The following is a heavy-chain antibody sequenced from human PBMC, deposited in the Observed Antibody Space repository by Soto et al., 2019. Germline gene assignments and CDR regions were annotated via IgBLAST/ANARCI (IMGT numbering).Heavy chain of an antibody. CDR1: GGSISSSSYY. J-gene: IGHJ6*02. D-gene: IGHD3-16*01. V-gene: IGHV4-39*01. CDR3: ARHNGPLYVGYYYDMDV. Sequence: QLQLQESGPGLVKPSETLSLTCTVSGGSISSSSYYWGWIRQPPGKGLEWIGSIYYSGYTYYNPSLQRPVPRSVDLSNIPFSLKLSSVTGAGPAVYYCARHNGPLYVGYYYDMDVWGQGTTVTVSS. CDR2: IYYSGYT.